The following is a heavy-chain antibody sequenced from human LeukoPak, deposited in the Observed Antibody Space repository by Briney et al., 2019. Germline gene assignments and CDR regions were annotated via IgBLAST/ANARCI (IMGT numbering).Heavy chain of an antibody. J-gene: IGHJ4*02. V-gene: IGHV3-48*03. CDR2: ISSSGSTI. CDR3: ARAHNWGDFDY. D-gene: IGHD7-27*01. Sequence: GGSLRLSCAASGFTFSSYEMNWVRQAPGKGLEWVSYISSSGSTIYYADSVKGRFTISRDNSKNTLYLQMNSLRAEDTAVYYCARAHNWGDFDYWGQGTLVTVSS. CDR1: GFTFSSYE.